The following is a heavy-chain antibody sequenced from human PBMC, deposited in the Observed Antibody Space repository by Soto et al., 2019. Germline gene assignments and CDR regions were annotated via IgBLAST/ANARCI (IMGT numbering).Heavy chain of an antibody. V-gene: IGHV4-30-4*01. CDR2: IQYGAST. CDR3: ARGRGYGYGIDY. Sequence: SETLSLTCTVSGVSVSSGDHYWSWLRQPPGKGLESIVYIQYGASTYYNPSLTSRTNISVDTSKNQFSLMLRSVTAADTAVYYCARGRGYGYGIDYWGQGTLVTVSS. D-gene: IGHD5-18*01. J-gene: IGHJ4*02. CDR1: GVSVSSGDHY.